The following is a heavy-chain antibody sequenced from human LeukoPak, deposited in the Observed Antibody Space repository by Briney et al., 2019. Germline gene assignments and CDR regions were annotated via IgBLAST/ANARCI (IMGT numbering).Heavy chain of an antibody. CDR2: IIPIFGTA. J-gene: IGHJ4*02. CDR1: GGTFSSYA. Sequence: ASVKVSCKASGGTFSSYAISWVRQAPGQGLEWMGGIIPIFGTANYAQKFQGRVTITTDESTSTAYMELSSLRSEDTAVYYCARGYSSSSLYGYWGQGTLVTVSS. D-gene: IGHD6-6*01. CDR3: ARGYSSSSLYGY. V-gene: IGHV1-69*05.